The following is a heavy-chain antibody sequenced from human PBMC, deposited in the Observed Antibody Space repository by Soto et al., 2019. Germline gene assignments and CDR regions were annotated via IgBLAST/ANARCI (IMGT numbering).Heavy chain of an antibody. D-gene: IGHD6-13*01. Sequence: SDTLSLACTVSGGSISSSSYYWGWIRQPPGKGLEWIGSIYYSGSTYYNPSLKSRVTISVDTSKNQFSLKLSSVTAADTAVYYCARLVSSWYYFDYWGQGTLVTVSS. CDR3: ARLVSSWYYFDY. V-gene: IGHV4-39*01. CDR2: IYYSGST. CDR1: GGSISSSSYY. J-gene: IGHJ4*02.